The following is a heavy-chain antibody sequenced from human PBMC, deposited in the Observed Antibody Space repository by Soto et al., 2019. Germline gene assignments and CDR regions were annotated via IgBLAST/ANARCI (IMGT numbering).Heavy chain of an antibody. V-gene: IGHV1-24*01. Sequence: APVKVSCKVSGYTLTELSMHWVRQAPGKGLEWMGGFDPEDGETIYAQKFQGRVTMTEDTSTDTAYMELSSLRSEDTAVYYCATLSFQFDYFDYWGQGTLVTVSS. D-gene: IGHD3-16*01. J-gene: IGHJ4*02. CDR3: ATLSFQFDYFDY. CDR1: GYTLTELS. CDR2: FDPEDGET.